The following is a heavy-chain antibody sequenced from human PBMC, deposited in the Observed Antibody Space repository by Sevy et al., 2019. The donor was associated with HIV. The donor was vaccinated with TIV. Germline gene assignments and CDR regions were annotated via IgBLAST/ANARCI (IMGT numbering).Heavy chain of an antibody. CDR3: ARYLGSAHSGYYYYYMDV. D-gene: IGHD1-26*01. CDR1: GYTFTSYG. V-gene: IGHV1-18*01. CDR2: ISAYNGNT. J-gene: IGHJ6*03. Sequence: ASVKVSCKASGYTFTSYGISWVRQAPGQGLEWMGWISAYNGNTNYAQKLQGRVTMTTDTSTSTAYMELRSLRSDDTAVYYCARYLGSAHSGYYYYYMDVWGKGTTVTVSS.